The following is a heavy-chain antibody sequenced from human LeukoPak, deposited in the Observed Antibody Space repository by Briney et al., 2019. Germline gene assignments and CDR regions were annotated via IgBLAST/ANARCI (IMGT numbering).Heavy chain of an antibody. CDR1: GYTFTSYG. Sequence: ASVKVSCKASGYTFTSYGISWVRQAPGQGLEWMGWISAYNGNTNYAQKLQGRVTMTTDTSTSTAYMELRSLRSDDTAVYYCARDLSHFSSTSCYHPFDYWGQGTLVTVSS. CDR3: ARDLSHFSSTSCYHPFDY. J-gene: IGHJ4*02. D-gene: IGHD2-2*01. V-gene: IGHV1-18*04. CDR2: ISAYNGNT.